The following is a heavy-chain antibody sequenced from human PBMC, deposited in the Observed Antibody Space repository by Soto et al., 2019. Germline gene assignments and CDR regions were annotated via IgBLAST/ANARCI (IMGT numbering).Heavy chain of an antibody. CDR2: IVPLPGTT. J-gene: IGHJ3*01. D-gene: IGHD2-15*01. V-gene: IGHV1-69*01. CDR3: SSGVGSLGRSGGCHDYALDV. Sequence: QVQLVQSGAAVRKPGSSVKVSCKASGGTFTKYALTWVRQAPRQRLEWMGGIVPLPGTTKYAQKFRGRVTTSADASTSTAYLVLSSLTSEDTAVYYCSSGVGSLGRSGGCHDYALDVWGQGTMAIASS. CDR1: GGTFTKYA.